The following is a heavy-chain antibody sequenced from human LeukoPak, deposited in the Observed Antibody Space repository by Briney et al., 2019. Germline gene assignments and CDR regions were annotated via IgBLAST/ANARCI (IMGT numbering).Heavy chain of an antibody. CDR1: GGSFSGYY. Sequence: SETLSLTCAVYGGSFSGYYWSWIRQPPGKGLEWIGEINHSGSTNYNPSLKSRVTISVDTPKNQFSLKLSSVTAADTAVYYCARGSRITIFGVVIPRIEFDYWGQGTLVTVSS. J-gene: IGHJ4*02. CDR3: ARGSRITIFGVVIPRIEFDY. D-gene: IGHD3-3*01. V-gene: IGHV4-34*01. CDR2: INHSGST.